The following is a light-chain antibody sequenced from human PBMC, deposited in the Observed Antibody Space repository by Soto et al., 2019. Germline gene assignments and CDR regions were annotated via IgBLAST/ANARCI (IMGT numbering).Light chain of an antibody. CDR3: QQYNSFWT. CDR2: KAS. Sequence: EIQMTQSPSTLSASVGDRVTITCRASQSISSWLAWYQQKPGKAPKLLIYKASSLETGVPSRFSGSGSGTEFTLTISSLQPDDFATYYCQQYNSFWTFGEGTMVAI. V-gene: IGKV1-5*03. CDR1: QSISSW. J-gene: IGKJ1*01.